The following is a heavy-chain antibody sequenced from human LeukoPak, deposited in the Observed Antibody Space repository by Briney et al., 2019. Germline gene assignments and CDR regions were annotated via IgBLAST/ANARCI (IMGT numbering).Heavy chain of an antibody. D-gene: IGHD6-6*01. CDR3: ARDQPLSSSPDY. V-gene: IGHV3-33*08. Sequence: GGSLRLSCAAPGFTFSSYAMHWVRQAPGKGLEWVAVIWYDGNNKYYADSVKGRFTISRDNAKNSLYLQMNSLRAEDTAVYYCARDQPLSSSPDYWGQGTLVTVSS. CDR1: GFTFSSYA. CDR2: IWYDGNNK. J-gene: IGHJ4*02.